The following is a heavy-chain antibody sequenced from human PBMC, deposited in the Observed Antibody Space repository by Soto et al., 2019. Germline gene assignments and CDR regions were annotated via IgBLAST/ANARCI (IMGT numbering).Heavy chain of an antibody. CDR1: GFTFSSYA. V-gene: IGHV3-30-3*01. J-gene: IGHJ4*02. Sequence: QVQLVESGGGVVQPGRSLRLSCAASGFTFSSYAMHWVRQAPGKGLEWVAVISYDGSNKYYADSVKGRFTISRDNSKNSLYLQMNSLRAEDTAVNYCARDKRDLRFLEWSYYFDFWGQGTLVTVSS. CDR2: ISYDGSNK. CDR3: ARDKRDLRFLEWSYYFDF. D-gene: IGHD3-3*01.